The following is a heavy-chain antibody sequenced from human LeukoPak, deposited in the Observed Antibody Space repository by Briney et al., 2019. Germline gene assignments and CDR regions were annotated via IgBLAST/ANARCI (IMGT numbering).Heavy chain of an antibody. J-gene: IGHJ3*02. D-gene: IGHD1-26*01. CDR3: AADPQWEPTVFAFDI. Sequence: GTSVKVSCKASGFTFTSSAMQWVRQARGQRLEWIGWIVVGSGNTNYAQKFQERVTITRDMSTSTAYMELSSLRSEDTAVYYCAADPQWEPTVFAFDIWGQGRMVTVSS. CDR2: IVVGSGNT. CDR1: GFTFTSSA. V-gene: IGHV1-58*02.